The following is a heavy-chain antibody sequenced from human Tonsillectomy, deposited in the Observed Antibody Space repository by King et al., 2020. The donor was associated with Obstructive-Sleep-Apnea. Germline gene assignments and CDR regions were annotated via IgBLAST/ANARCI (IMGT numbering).Heavy chain of an antibody. D-gene: IGHD2-21*02. V-gene: IGHV3-23*04. Sequence: VQLVESGGGLVQPGGSLRLSCAASGFTFSSYAMSWVRQAPGKGLEWVSAIRGSGGSKYYADSVKGRFTISRDNSKNTLYLQMNSLRAEDTAVYYFAQDFPYYGGDCYRRGVYFQHWGQGTLVTVPS. J-gene: IGHJ1*01. CDR1: GFTFSSYA. CDR2: IRGSGGSK. CDR3: AQDFPYYGGDCYRRGVYFQH.